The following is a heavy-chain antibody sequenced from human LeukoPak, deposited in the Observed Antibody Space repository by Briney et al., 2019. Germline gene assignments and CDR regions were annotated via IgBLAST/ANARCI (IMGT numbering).Heavy chain of an antibody. D-gene: IGHD6-13*01. V-gene: IGHV3-7*01. J-gene: IGHJ4*02. CDR1: GFTFSRYW. Sequence: GGSLRLSCADSGFTFSRYWMSWVRQAPGKGLEWVANIKQDGSEKYYVDSVKGRFTISRDNSKNTLYLQMNSLRAEDTAVYYCARVSVAAAGYFDYWGQGTLVTVSS. CDR2: IKQDGSEK. CDR3: ARVSVAAAGYFDY.